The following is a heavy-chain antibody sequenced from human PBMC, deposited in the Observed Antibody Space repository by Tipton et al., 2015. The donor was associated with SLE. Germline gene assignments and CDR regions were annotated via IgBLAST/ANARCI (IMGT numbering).Heavy chain of an antibody. CDR3: ARVSSGWFCDY. CDR1: GFTFSSYW. V-gene: IGHV3-7*03. J-gene: IGHJ4*02. CDR2: INQDGSGK. D-gene: IGHD6-19*01. Sequence: SLRLSCAASGFTFSSYWMSWVRQAPGKGLEWVANINQDGSGKYYVDSVKGRFTISRDNAKNSLYLQMNSLRAEDTAVYYCARVSSGWFCDYWGQGTLVTVSS.